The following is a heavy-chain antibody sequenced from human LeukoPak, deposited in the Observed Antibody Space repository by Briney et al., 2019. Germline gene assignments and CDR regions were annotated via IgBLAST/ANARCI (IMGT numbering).Heavy chain of an antibody. Sequence: ASVRVSCKASGYTFTCYYMHGVRQAPGQGREWRGWINPNSGGTNYAQKFQGRVTMTRDTSISTAYMELSRLRSDDTAVYYCARFGGSSSYWVSDWGQGTLVTVSS. CDR1: GYTFTCYY. V-gene: IGHV1-2*02. CDR2: INPNSGGT. J-gene: IGHJ4*02. CDR3: ARFGGSSSYWVSD. D-gene: IGHD6-6*01.